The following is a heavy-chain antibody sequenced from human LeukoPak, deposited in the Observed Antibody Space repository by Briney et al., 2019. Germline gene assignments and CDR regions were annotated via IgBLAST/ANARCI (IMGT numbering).Heavy chain of an antibody. V-gene: IGHV3-33*01. CDR1: GFTFSSYG. CDR2: IWYDGSIK. J-gene: IGHJ3*02. Sequence: GGSLRLSCAASGFTFSSYGMHWVRQAPGKGLEWVAVIWYDGSIKYYADSVKGRFTISRDNPKNTLYLQMNSLRAEDTAVYYCASVGSGSYFLDGFDIWGQGTMVTVSS. D-gene: IGHD1-26*01. CDR3: ASVGSGSYFLDGFDI.